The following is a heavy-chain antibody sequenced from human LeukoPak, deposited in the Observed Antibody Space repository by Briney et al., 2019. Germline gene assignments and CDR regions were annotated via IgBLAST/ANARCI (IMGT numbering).Heavy chain of an antibody. CDR2: ITPHSGGT. CDR1: GYIFPSYG. Sequence: ASVKVFWKVSGYIFPSYGVSWVRHAPGHGLEWMGWITPHSGGTNYAKKFQGRVTMTRYTSISTAYMELSRLRSDDTAVYYCARVTKSPPHQLVLYDWGQGTLVTVSS. CDR3: ARVTKSPPHQLVLYD. D-gene: IGHD6-13*01. J-gene: IGHJ4*02. V-gene: IGHV1-2*02.